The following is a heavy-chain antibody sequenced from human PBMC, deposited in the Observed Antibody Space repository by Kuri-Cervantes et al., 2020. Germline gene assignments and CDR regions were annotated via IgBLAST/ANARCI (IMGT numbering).Heavy chain of an antibody. CDR1: GFTFDDYA. CDR3: AKEMTARGNLFDY. V-gene: IGHV3-9*01. CDR2: ISWNSGSI. Sequence: SLRLSCAASGFTFDDYAMHWVRQAPGKGLEWVSGISWNSGSIGYADSVKGRFTISRDNAKNSLYLQMNSQRAEDTAVYYCAKEMTARGNLFDYWGQGTLVTVSS. J-gene: IGHJ4*02.